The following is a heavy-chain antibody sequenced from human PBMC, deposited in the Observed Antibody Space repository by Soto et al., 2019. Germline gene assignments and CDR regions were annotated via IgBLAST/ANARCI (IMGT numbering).Heavy chain of an antibody. CDR2: IHYTGST. Sequence: SETLSLTCSVSGDSIRSENYYWSWIRQTPGRGLEWIGYIHYTGSTNYNPSLKRRVTMSVDTSKNQFSLRLTSVTSTDTAVYYCAREGRYYYDSTCDFRNWFDPWGQGTRVTVSS. J-gene: IGHJ5*02. CDR3: AREGRYYYDSTCDFRNWFDP. CDR1: GDSIRSENYY. D-gene: IGHD3-22*01. V-gene: IGHV4-61*01.